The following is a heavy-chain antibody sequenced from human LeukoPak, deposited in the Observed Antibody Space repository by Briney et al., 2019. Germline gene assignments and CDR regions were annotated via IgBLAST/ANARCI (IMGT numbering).Heavy chain of an antibody. CDR2: VDPEDGET. V-gene: IGHV1-69-2*01. J-gene: IGHJ4*02. Sequence: ASVKVSRKVSGYTFTDYYMHWVRQAPGNGLEWMGLVDPEDGETIYAEKFQGRVTITADTSTDTAYMELSSLRSEDTAVYYCATLFIPIAAAGKLDYWGQGTLVTVSS. CDR1: GYTFTDYY. CDR3: ATLFIPIAAAGKLDY. D-gene: IGHD6-13*01.